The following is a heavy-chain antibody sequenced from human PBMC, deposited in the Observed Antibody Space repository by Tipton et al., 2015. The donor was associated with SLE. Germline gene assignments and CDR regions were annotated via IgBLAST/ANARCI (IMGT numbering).Heavy chain of an antibody. V-gene: IGHV1-18*01. Sequence: QSGAEVKKPGASVRASCKTSGYTFTTYGLSWVRQSPGQVLEWMGWITPYNENTHYARKFQGRGTMTTDTSTSTDYMELRSLRSDETAVYFCAREEMATLDHWGPGTPVTVSS. J-gene: IGHJ4*02. CDR2: ITPYNENT. D-gene: IGHD5-24*01. CDR1: GYTFTTYG. CDR3: AREEMATLDH.